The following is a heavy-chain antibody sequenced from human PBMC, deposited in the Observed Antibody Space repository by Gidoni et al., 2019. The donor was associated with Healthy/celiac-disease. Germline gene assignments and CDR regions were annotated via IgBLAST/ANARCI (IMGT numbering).Heavy chain of an antibody. CDR2: IRSSSSYI. CDR3: ATRPKFMVRGVKTDGAFDI. V-gene: IGHV3-21*01. CDR1: GFTFSSYS. J-gene: IGHJ3*02. Sequence: EVQLVESGGGLVKPGGSLRLSCAPSGFTFSSYSMNWVRQAPGKGLEWVSSIRSSSSYIYYADSVKGRFTISRDNAKNSLYLQMNSLRAEDTAVYYCATRPKFMVRGVKTDGAFDIWGQGTMVTVSS. D-gene: IGHD3-10*01.